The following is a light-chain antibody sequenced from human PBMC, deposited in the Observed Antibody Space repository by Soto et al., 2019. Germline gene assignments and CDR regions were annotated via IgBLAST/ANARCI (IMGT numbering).Light chain of an antibody. Sequence: EIVMTQSPATLSVSAGERASLSCRASQSISTSLAWYQQKPGKAPRLLIYDASTRATGIPTRFSGSGSGTEFTLTISSPQSEDFAVYYCQQYDRWPLTFGPGTKVDIE. CDR3: QQYDRWPLT. CDR2: DAS. CDR1: QSISTS. V-gene: IGKV3-15*01. J-gene: IGKJ3*01.